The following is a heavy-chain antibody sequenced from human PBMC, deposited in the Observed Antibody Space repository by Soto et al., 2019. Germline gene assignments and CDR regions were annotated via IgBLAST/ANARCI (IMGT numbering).Heavy chain of an antibody. V-gene: IGHV3-30*18. CDR3: AKEYDSSGYGSFFDY. CDR1: GFTFSSFG. J-gene: IGHJ4*02. CDR2: VSSDGGMK. D-gene: IGHD3-22*01. Sequence: QVQLVESGGGVVQPGRSLRLSCEASGFTFSSFGMHWVRQAPGKGLEWVAVVSSDGGMKYYADSVKGRFTISRDNSKNTLYLQMNSLGAEDTAIYYWAKEYDSSGYGSFFDYWGQGTLGTVSS.